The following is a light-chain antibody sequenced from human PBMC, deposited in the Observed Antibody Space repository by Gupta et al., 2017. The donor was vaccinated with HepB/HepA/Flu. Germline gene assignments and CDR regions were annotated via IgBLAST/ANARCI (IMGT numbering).Light chain of an antibody. CDR1: NSNIGNNE. V-gene: IGLV1-51*01. CDR2: DTH. J-gene: IGLJ1*01. Sequence: PPSVSAAPGKRAPISGPESNSNIGNNEVSWYQQLPGTAPKLLIYDTHKRPSTIPDRFSGSKSGTSATLGITGLQTGDEADYYCGTWDTSRGVFVFATGTRVAVL. CDR3: GTWDTSRGVFV.